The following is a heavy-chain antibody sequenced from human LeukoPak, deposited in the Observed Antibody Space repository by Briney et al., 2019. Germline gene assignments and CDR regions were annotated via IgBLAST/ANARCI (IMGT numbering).Heavy chain of an antibody. CDR1: GGSFSGYY. J-gene: IGHJ4*02. Sequence: PSETLSLTCAVYGGSFSGYYWMWIRQPPGKGLEWIGEINHSGSTKYNPSLKNRVTILDDTSKNQFSLRLSSVTAADTAVYYCARGWDSNYYGSGIVDYWGQGTLVTVSS. CDR3: ARGWDSNYYGSGIVDY. D-gene: IGHD3-10*01. V-gene: IGHV4-34*01. CDR2: INHSGST.